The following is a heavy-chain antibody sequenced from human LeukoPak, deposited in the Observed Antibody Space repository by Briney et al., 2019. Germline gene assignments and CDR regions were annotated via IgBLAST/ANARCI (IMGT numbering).Heavy chain of an antibody. D-gene: IGHD2-2*01. CDR2: INPNSGGT. CDR3: ARDVGEYCSSVSCYASDY. J-gene: IGHJ4*02. CDR1: GYTFTSYG. Sequence: ASVKVSCKASGYTFTSYGISWVRQAPGQGLEWMGWINPNSGGTNYAQKFQGRVTMTRDTSINTFYMELSRLRSDDTAVYYCARDVGEYCSSVSCYASDYWGQGTLVTVSS. V-gene: IGHV1-2*02.